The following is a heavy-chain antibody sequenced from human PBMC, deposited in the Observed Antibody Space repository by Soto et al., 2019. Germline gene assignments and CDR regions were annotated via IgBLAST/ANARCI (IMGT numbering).Heavy chain of an antibody. J-gene: IGHJ6*02. D-gene: IGHD1-26*01. Sequence: LRLSCAASGFTFSSYAMSWVRQAPGKGLEWVSAISGSGGSTYYADSVKGRFTISRDNSKNTLYLQMNSLRAEDTAVYYCAKEMWADYYYGMDVWGQGTTVTVSS. V-gene: IGHV3-23*01. CDR2: ISGSGGST. CDR3: AKEMWADYYYGMDV. CDR1: GFTFSSYA.